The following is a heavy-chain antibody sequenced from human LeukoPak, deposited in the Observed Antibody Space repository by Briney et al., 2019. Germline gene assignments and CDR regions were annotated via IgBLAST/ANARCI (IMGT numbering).Heavy chain of an antibody. CDR2: ISGSGGST. Sequence: GGSLRLSCAASGFTFSSYAISWVRQAPGKGLEWVSGISGSGGSTYYVDSVKGRFTISRDNSKNTLYLQMNSLRAEDTAVYYCAKSYFGSGTYYPYDYWGQGTLVTVSS. CDR3: AKSYFGSGTYYPYDY. CDR1: GFTFSSYA. V-gene: IGHV3-23*01. D-gene: IGHD3-10*01. J-gene: IGHJ4*02.